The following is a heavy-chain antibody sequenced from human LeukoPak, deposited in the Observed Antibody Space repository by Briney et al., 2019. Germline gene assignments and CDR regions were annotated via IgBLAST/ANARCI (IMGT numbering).Heavy chain of an antibody. D-gene: IGHD2-15*01. V-gene: IGHV4-38-2*01. CDR2: IYHSGST. CDR3: ARAGAVVDNWFDP. J-gene: IGHJ5*02. CDR1: GYSIRSGYY. Sequence: PSETLSLTCAVSGYSIRSGYYWGWIRQPPGKGLEWIGSIYHSGSTYYNPSLKSRVTISVDTFKNHFSLKLKSVTAADTAVYYCARAGAVVDNWFDPWGQGTLVTVSS.